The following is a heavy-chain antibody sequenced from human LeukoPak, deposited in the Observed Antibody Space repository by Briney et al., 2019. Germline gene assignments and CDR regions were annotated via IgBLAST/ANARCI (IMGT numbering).Heavy chain of an antibody. CDR3: AREREGPYGYLDY. V-gene: IGHV4-61*02. CDR2: IYISGST. Sequence: SETLSLTCSVSGGPISSAAYYWRWIRQPAGKGLEWIGRIYISGSTDYNPSLKSRLTISLDTSKNQFSLNLRSVTAADTAVYYCAREREGPYGYLDYWGQGTLVTVSS. CDR1: GGPISSAAYY. D-gene: IGHD4-17*01. J-gene: IGHJ4*02.